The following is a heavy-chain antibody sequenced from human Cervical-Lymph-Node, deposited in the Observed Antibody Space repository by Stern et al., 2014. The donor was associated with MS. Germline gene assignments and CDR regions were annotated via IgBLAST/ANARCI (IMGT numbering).Heavy chain of an antibody. CDR2: IYYRGST. D-gene: IGHD1-26*01. V-gene: IGHV4-61*01. CDR1: GGSVSSGSYY. CDR3: ARAALVVGARLDY. J-gene: IGHJ4*02. Sequence: QVQLQESGPGLVKPSETLSLTCTVSGGSVSSGSYYWSWIRQPPGKGLDWIGYIYYRGSTNYNPSLKSRVTISVDTSKNQFSLKLSSVTAADTAVYYCARAALVVGARLDYWGQGTLVTVSS.